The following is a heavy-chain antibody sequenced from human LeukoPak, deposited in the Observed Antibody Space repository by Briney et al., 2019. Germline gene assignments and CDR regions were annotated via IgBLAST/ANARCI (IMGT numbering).Heavy chain of an antibody. CDR1: GFIFSNYW. V-gene: IGHV3-7*03. Sequence: GGSLRLSCAASGFIFSNYWMNWVRQAPGKGQEWVANIKQDGSEKYYVDSVKGRFTISRDNAKNSLYLQMNSLRAEDTAVYYCARDRWYSSGWYSDYWGQGTLVTVSS. CDR2: IKQDGSEK. D-gene: IGHD6-19*01. J-gene: IGHJ4*02. CDR3: ARDRWYSSGWYSDY.